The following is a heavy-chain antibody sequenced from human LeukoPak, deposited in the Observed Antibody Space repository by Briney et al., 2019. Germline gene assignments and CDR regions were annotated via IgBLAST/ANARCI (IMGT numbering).Heavy chain of an antibody. CDR3: ARGAILWWWSRGYYFDY. J-gene: IGHJ4*02. CDR1: GDSVSSNSAA. D-gene: IGHD2-21*01. V-gene: IGHV6-1*01. Sequence: SQTLSLTCAISGDSVSSNSAAWNWIRQSPSRGLEWLGRTYYRSKWYNDYAVSVKSRITINPDTSKNQFSLQLNSVTPEDTAVYYCARGAILWWWSRGYYFDYWGQGTLVTVSS. CDR2: TYYRSKWYN.